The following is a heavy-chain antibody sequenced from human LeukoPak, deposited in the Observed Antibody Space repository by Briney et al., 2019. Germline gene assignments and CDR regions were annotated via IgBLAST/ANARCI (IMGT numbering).Heavy chain of an antibody. J-gene: IGHJ4*02. CDR3: AKSFPYYYGSGSYYINPFDS. CDR1: GFTFSSFG. CDR2: MSGSGDST. V-gene: IGHV3-23*01. Sequence: GGSLRLSCAASGFTFSSFGMSWVRQAPGKGLEWVSAMSGSGDSTYYADSVKGRFTISRDNSKNTLYLQMNSLRAEDTAIYYCAKSFPYYYGSGSYYINPFDSWGQGTLVTVSS. D-gene: IGHD3-10*01.